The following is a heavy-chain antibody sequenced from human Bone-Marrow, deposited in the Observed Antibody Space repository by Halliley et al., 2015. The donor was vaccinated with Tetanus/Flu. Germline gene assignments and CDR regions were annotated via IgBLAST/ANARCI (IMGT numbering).Heavy chain of an antibody. J-gene: IGHJ2*01. Sequence: WFGEIFHSGRSTYPPPPESRVTMSLDKSKTPFSLRLPSVTAADTAMYYCARANGDYKRSFDLWGRGTLVTVSS. D-gene: IGHD4-17*01. V-gene: IGHV4-4*02. CDR2: IFHSGRS. CDR3: ARANGDYKRSFDL.